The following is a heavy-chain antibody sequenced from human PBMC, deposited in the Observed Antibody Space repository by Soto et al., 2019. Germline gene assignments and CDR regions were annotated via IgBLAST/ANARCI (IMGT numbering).Heavy chain of an antibody. Sequence: GESLKISCKASGYTFTSYDINWVRQATGQGLEWMGWMNPNSGNTGYAQKFQGRVTMTRNTSISTAYMELSSLRSEDTAVYYCARGGWAAAGTYYYYYYYGMDVWGQGTTVTVSS. D-gene: IGHD6-13*01. CDR2: MNPNSGNT. CDR1: GYTFTSYD. J-gene: IGHJ6*02. CDR3: ARGGWAAAGTYYYYYYYGMDV. V-gene: IGHV1-8*01.